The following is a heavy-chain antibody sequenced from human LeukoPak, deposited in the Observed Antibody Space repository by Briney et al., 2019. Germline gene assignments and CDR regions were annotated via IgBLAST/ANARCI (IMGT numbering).Heavy chain of an antibody. J-gene: IGHJ5*02. V-gene: IGHV3-53*01. Sequence: GGSLRLSCAASGFTVSSCYMSWVHQAPEKGLEWVSVLYSDGSTYYADSVKGRFTISRDNAKNSLYLQMNSLRAEDTAVYYCARALHYYDSSGYNSWGQGTLVTVSS. CDR3: ARALHYYDSSGYNS. CDR2: LYSDGST. CDR1: GFTVSSCY. D-gene: IGHD3-22*01.